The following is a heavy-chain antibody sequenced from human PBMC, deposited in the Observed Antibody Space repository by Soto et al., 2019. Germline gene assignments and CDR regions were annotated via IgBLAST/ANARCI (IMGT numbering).Heavy chain of an antibody. Sequence: ASVKVSCKASGGTFSSYTISWVRQAPGQGLEWMGRIIPILGIANYAQKFQGRVTITADKSTSTAYMELSSLRSEDTAVYYCARVLRDRYCSSTSCKGGEYYYYMDVWGKGTTVTVSS. CDR3: ARVLRDRYCSSTSCKGGEYYYYMDV. CDR2: IIPILGIA. J-gene: IGHJ6*03. CDR1: GGTFSSYT. D-gene: IGHD2-2*01. V-gene: IGHV1-69*02.